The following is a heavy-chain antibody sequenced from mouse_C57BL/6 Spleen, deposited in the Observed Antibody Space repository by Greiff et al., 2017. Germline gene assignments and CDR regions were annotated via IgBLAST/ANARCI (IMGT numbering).Heavy chain of an antibody. V-gene: IGHV1-50*01. Sequence: VQLQQPGAELVKPGASVELSCKASGYTFPSYWMQWVKQRPGQGLEWIGEIDPYDSYTNYNQTFKVKATLTVDTSSSTAYMQLSSLTSEDSAVYYCALAKGDYWGQGTTLTVSS. CDR3: ALAKGDY. J-gene: IGHJ2*01. CDR1: GYTFPSYW. CDR2: IDPYDSYT. D-gene: IGHD1-1*01.